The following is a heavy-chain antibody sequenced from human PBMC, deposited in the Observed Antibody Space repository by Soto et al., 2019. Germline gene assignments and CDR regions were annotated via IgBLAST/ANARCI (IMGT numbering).Heavy chain of an antibody. D-gene: IGHD3-16*02. J-gene: IGHJ4*02. V-gene: IGHV2-5*02. Sequence: SGPTLVNPTQTLTLTCTFSGFSLSTSGVGVGWIRQPPGKALEWLALIYWDDDKRYSPSLKSRLTITKDTSKNQVVLTMTNMDPVDTATYYCAHSHVVALLSYDYIWGSYRYNYFDYWGQGTLVTVSS. CDR1: GFSLSTSGVG. CDR3: AHSHVVALLSYDYIWGSYRYNYFDY. CDR2: IYWDDDK.